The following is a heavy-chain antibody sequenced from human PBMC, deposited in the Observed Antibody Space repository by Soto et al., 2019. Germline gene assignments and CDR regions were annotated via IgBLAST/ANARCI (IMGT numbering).Heavy chain of an antibody. Sequence: PSMTLSLTCTVSGGSISSGDLYWSRLPQPPGMGLEWVGYIYYSGSTYYNPSLKSRVTISVDTSKHQFSLKLSSVTAADTAVYYCARDGAPFYYDSSGYSPWGQGTLVTVSS. D-gene: IGHD3-22*01. CDR1: GGSISSGDLY. CDR2: IYYSGST. J-gene: IGHJ5*02. V-gene: IGHV4-30-4*01. CDR3: ARDGAPFYYDSSGYSP.